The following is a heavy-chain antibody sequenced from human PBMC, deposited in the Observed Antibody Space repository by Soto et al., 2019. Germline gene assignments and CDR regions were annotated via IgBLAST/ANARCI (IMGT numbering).Heavy chain of an antibody. CDR2: IIPIFGTA. J-gene: IGHJ6*02. D-gene: IGHD6-6*01. Sequence: QVQLVQSGAKVKKPGPSVKVSCKASGGTFSSYAISWVRQAPGQGLVWMGGIIPIFGTANYAQKFQGRVTITADESTSTGYMEPSSLGSEDTAVYYCAGGPFAAARYFGMDVWGQGTTVTVSS. V-gene: IGHV1-69*01. CDR3: AGGPFAAARYFGMDV. CDR1: GGTFSSYA.